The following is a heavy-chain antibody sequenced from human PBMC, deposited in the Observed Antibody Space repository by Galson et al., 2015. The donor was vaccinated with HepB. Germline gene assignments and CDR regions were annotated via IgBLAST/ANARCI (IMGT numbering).Heavy chain of an antibody. CDR3: ARDQKQWEPPGYYYYMDV. D-gene: IGHD1-26*01. Sequence: LRLSCAASGFTFDSYAIHWVRQGPGQGLDWVAVVSLDGSDEHYADSVKGRFTISRDNSKSMVYLQMSSLRLEDTGVYYCARDQKQWEPPGYYYYMDVWGKGTPVTVSS. CDR1: GFTFDSYA. J-gene: IGHJ6*03. CDR2: VSLDGSDE. V-gene: IGHV3-30-3*01.